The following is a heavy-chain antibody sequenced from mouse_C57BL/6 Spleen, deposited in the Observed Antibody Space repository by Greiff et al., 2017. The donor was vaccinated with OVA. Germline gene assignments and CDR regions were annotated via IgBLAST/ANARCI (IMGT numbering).Heavy chain of an antibody. V-gene: IGHV1-81*01. Sequence: QVQLQQSGAELARPGASVKLSCKASGYTFTGSGIRWVKQRTGQGLEWIGEIYPRSGNTYYNEKFNGKTTLTADKASSTAYMELRSLTSEDSAVYFCARGTAQAPMDYWGQGTSVTVSS. J-gene: IGHJ4*01. CDR3: ARGTAQAPMDY. CDR2: IYPRSGNT. CDR1: GYTFTGSG. D-gene: IGHD3-2*02.